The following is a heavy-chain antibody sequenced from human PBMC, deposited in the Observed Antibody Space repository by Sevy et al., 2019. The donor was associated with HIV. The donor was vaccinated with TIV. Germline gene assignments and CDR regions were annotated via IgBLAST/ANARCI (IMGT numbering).Heavy chain of an antibody. CDR3: AKDRRSLGGLHPYGMDV. CDR2: ISWDGGST. V-gene: IGHV3-43*01. Sequence: GGSLRLSCAASGFTFDDYTMHWVRQAPGKGLEWVSLISWDGGSTYYADSVKGRFTISRDNSKNSLYLQMNSLRTEDTALYYCAKDRRSLGGLHPYGMDVWGQGTTVTVSS. CDR1: GFTFDDYT. D-gene: IGHD1-26*01. J-gene: IGHJ6*02.